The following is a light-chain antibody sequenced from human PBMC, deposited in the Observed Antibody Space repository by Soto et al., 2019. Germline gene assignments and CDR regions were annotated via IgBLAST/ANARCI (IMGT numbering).Light chain of an antibody. CDR3: CSFTTTITHV. CDR2: EVN. Sequence: QSVLSEPACVSVSPGQSITISCTGTSSDVGAYDYVSWFQHHPGKAPKLMISEVNNRPSGVSNRFSGSKSGNTASLTISGLQVEDEADYFCCSFTTTITHVFGTGTKVTVL. J-gene: IGLJ1*01. V-gene: IGLV2-14*01. CDR1: SSDVGAYDY.